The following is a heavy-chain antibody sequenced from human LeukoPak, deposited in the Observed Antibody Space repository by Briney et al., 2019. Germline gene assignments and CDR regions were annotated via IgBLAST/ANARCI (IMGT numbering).Heavy chain of an antibody. Sequence: GASVKVSCQASGYTFTGYYMHWVRQAPGQGLEWMGWINPNSGGTNYAQKFQGRVTMTRDTSISTAYMELSRLRSDDTAVYYCAREGRQYTGGWYYFDYWGQGTLVTVSS. CDR3: AREGRQYTGGWYYFDY. CDR2: INPNSGGT. D-gene: IGHD2-8*02. CDR1: GYTFTGYY. V-gene: IGHV1-2*02. J-gene: IGHJ4*02.